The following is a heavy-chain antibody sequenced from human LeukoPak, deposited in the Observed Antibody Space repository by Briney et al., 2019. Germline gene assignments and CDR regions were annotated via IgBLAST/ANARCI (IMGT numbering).Heavy chain of an antibody. D-gene: IGHD3-22*01. J-gene: IGHJ4*02. V-gene: IGHV3-23*01. CDR2: ISGSGGNT. CDR1: GFIFNNFA. Sequence: GGSLRLSCAASGFIFNNFAMSWVRQAPGKGLQWVSSISGSGGNTAYADSVKGRFTISRDNSKNTVSLQMNSLRVEDTAIYYCARDYLDSSGAHYDYWGQGTLVTVSS. CDR3: ARDYLDSSGAHYDY.